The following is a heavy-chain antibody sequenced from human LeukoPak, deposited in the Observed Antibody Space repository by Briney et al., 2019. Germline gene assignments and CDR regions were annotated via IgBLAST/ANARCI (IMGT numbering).Heavy chain of an antibody. CDR2: IKQDGSED. CDR1: GFTLNTYW. CDR3: ARDNKYCSGNSCYRGGLG. V-gene: IGHV3-7*01. J-gene: IGHJ4*02. Sequence: GGSLRLSCAASGFTLNTYWMSWVRQAPGKGLEYVANIKQDGSEDYYVDSVQGRFTISRDDAKNSLHLQMRSLRAEDTAVYYCARDNKYCSGNSCYRGGLGWGQGTLVTVSS. D-gene: IGHD2-2*02.